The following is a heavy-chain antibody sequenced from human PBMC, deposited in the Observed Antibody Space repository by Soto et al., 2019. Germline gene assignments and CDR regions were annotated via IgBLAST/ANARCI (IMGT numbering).Heavy chain of an antibody. J-gene: IGHJ4*02. D-gene: IGHD2-21*01. V-gene: IGHV4-39*01. Sequence: SETLSLTCTVSGGSISSSSYYWGWIRQPPGKGLEWIGSIYYSGSTYYNPSLKSRVTISVDTSKNQFSLKLSSVTAADTAVYYCARARVPQGEYYFDYWGQGTLVTVSS. CDR3: ARARVPQGEYYFDY. CDR2: IYYSGST. CDR1: GGSISSSSYY.